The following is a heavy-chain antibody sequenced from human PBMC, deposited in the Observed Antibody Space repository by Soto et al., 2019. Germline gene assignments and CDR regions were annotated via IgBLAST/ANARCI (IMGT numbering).Heavy chain of an antibody. CDR2: ISRSSSYI. D-gene: IGHD2-15*01. V-gene: IGHV3-21*01. J-gene: IGHJ6*02. CDR3: ARDSLGYCSGGSCYSLGGYYYYYYGMDV. Sequence: GGSLRLSCAASGFTFSSYSMNWVRQAPGKGLEWVSSISRSSSYIYYADSVKGRFTISRDNAKNSLYLQMNSLRAEDTAVYYCARDSLGYCSGGSCYSLGGYYYYYYGMDVWGQGTTVTVS. CDR1: GFTFSSYS.